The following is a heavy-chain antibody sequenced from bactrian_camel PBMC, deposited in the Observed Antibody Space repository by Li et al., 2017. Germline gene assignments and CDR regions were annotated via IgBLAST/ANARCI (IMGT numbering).Heavy chain of an antibody. D-gene: IGHD3*01. CDR2: IDPDGYT. J-gene: IGHJ4*01. Sequence: QVQLVESGGGAVQAGGSLRLSCAASAPTYSINCMGWFRQAPGKSREEVAHIDPDGYTTYTDSVKGRFTISKDGARNTLYLQMTNLKPEGTAMYYCAADYCTTSTSIQWWTRAHTRHYWGQGTQVTVS. CDR3: AADYCTTSTSIQWWTRAHTRHY. CDR1: APTYSINC. V-gene: IGHV3S53*01.